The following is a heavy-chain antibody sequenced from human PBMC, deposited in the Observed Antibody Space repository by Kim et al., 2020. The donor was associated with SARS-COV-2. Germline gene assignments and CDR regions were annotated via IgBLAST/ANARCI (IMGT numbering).Heavy chain of an antibody. CDR3: ARELWARSGGFDY. J-gene: IGHJ4*02. V-gene: IGHV4-59*01. CDR1: GGSISSYY. Sequence: SETLSLTCTVSGGSISSYYWSWIRQPPGKGLEWIGYIYYSGSTNYNPSLKSRVTISVDTSKNQFSLKLSSVTAADTAVYYCARELWARSGGFDYWGQGTLVTVSS. D-gene: IGHD6-19*01. CDR2: IYYSGST.